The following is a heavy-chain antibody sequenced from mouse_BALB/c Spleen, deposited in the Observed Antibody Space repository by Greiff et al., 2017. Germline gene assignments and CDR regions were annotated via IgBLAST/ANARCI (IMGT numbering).Heavy chain of an antibody. CDR2: ISSGGGST. J-gene: IGHJ2*01. Sequence: EVKVVESGGGLVKPGGSLKLSCAASGFTFSSYTMSWVRQTPEKRLEWVAYISSGGGSTYYPDTVKGRFTISRDNAKNTLYLQMSSLKSEDTAMYYCARLRGLYYDYFDYWGQGTTLTVSS. CDR1: GFTFSSYT. V-gene: IGHV5-12-1*01. CDR3: ARLRGLYYDYFDY. D-gene: IGHD1-1*01.